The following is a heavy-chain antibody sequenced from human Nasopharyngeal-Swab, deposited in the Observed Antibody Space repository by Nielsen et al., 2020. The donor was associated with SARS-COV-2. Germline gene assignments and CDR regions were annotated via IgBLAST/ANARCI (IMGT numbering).Heavy chain of an antibody. J-gene: IGHJ5*02. D-gene: IGHD3-22*01. V-gene: IGHV1-46*01. Sequence: ASAKVSCKASGYTFTSYYMHCVRQAPGQGLEWMGIINPSGGSTSYAQKFQGRVTMTRDTSTSTVYMELSSLRSEDTAVYYCARDVDSSGYYAWFDPWGQGTLVTVSS. CDR2: INPSGGST. CDR1: GYTFTSYY. CDR3: ARDVDSSGYYAWFDP.